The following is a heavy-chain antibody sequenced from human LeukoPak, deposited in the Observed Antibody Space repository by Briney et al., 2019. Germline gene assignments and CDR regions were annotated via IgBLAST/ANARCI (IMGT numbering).Heavy chain of an antibody. Sequence: SETLSLTCTVSGGSISTYYWSWIRQPPGKGLEWIAYIYYSGSTNYNPSLKSRVAISVDTSKNQFSLKLGSVTAADTAMYYCARGPAFDIWGQGTMVTVSS. CDR3: ARGPAFDI. V-gene: IGHV4-59*08. CDR2: IYYSGST. CDR1: GGSISTYY. J-gene: IGHJ3*02.